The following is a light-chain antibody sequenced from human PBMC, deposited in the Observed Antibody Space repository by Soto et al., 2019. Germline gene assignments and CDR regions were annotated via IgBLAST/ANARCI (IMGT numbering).Light chain of an antibody. CDR2: DDD. Sequence: QSVLTQPPSVSAAPGQRVTISCSRSSSNIGGNSVSWYQQLPGTAPKLLIYDDDKRPSGIPDRFSGSKSGYTASLTVSGLQAEDEADYYCSSFAGGNIYVFGTGTKVTVL. J-gene: IGLJ1*01. V-gene: IGLV1-51*01. CDR3: SSFAGGNIYV. CDR1: SSNIGGNS.